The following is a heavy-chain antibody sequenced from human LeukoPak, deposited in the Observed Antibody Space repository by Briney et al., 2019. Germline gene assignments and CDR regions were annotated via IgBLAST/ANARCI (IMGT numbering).Heavy chain of an antibody. CDR2: ISGSGGST. D-gene: IGHD4-23*01. Sequence: GGSLRLSCAASGFTFSSYAMSWVRQAPGKGLEWVSVISGSGGSTYYADSVKGRFTIPRDNSKNTLYLQMNSLRAEDTAVYYCAKGRTGGYGGYNWFDPWGQGTLVTVSS. CDR3: AKGRTGGYGGYNWFDP. V-gene: IGHV3-23*01. J-gene: IGHJ5*02. CDR1: GFTFSSYA.